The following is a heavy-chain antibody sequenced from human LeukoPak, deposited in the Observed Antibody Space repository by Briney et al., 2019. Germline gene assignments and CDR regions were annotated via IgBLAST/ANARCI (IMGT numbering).Heavy chain of an antibody. J-gene: IGHJ3*02. V-gene: IGHV3-9*01. D-gene: IGHD5-12*01. CDR2: ISWNSGSI. CDR3: AKDSVGWPRSSSAFDI. Sequence: GGSLRLSCAASEITFEDYAMHWVRQAPGKGLEWVSGISWNSGSIAYADSVKGRFTISRDNAKNSLYLQMNSLRPEDTALFYCAKDSVGWPRSSSAFDIWGQGTRVTVSS. CDR1: EITFEDYA.